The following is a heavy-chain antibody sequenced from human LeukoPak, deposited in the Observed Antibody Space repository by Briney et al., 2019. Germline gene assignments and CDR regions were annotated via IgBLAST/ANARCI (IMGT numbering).Heavy chain of an antibody. Sequence: PGGSLRLSCAASGFTFSNYAMHWVRQAPGEGPEYVSAISSNGGSTYYADSVKGRFTISRDNSKNTLFLQMGSLRVEDMAVYYCARDRDYAFDYWGQGTLVTVSS. J-gene: IGHJ4*02. V-gene: IGHV3-64*02. CDR2: ISSNGGST. CDR1: GFTFSNYA. CDR3: ARDRDYAFDY. D-gene: IGHD4-17*01.